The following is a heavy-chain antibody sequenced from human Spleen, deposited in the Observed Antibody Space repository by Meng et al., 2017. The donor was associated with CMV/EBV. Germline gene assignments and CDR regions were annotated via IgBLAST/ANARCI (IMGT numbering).Heavy chain of an antibody. CDR3: ARDFDY. CDR1: GFRFSDYY. J-gene: IGHJ4*02. V-gene: IGHV3-7*01. CDR2: IKQDGSER. Sequence: GESLKISCAASGFRFSDYYMTWVRQAPGKGLEWVANIKQDGSERYYVDSVKGRFTISRDNSKNSLYLQMNSLRAEDTAVYYCARDFDYWGQGTLVTVSS.